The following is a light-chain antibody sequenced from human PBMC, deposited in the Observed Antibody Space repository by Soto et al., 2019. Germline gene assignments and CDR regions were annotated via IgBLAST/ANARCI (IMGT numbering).Light chain of an antibody. V-gene: IGKV1-5*01. J-gene: IGKJ1*01. CDR2: DAC. Sequence: GDRVTITCRASQSISSWLAWYQQKPGKAPKLLIYDACSLESGVPSRFSGSGSGTEFTLTISSLQPDDFATYYCQQYNSYPWTFGQGTKVELK. CDR3: QQYNSYPWT. CDR1: QSISSW.